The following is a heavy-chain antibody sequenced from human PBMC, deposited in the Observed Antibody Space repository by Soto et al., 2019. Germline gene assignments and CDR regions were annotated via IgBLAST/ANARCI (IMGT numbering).Heavy chain of an antibody. CDR3: ARVMSKVAARPGWFDP. Sequence: SETLSLTGTVCGGSISSGGYYWSWIRQHPGRGVEWIGYIYYSGSTYYNPSLKSRVTISVDTSKNHFSLKLSSVTAADTAVYYCARVMSKVAARPGWFDPWGQGTLVTVSS. D-gene: IGHD6-6*01. CDR1: GGSISSGGYY. CDR2: IYYSGST. V-gene: IGHV4-31*03. J-gene: IGHJ5*02.